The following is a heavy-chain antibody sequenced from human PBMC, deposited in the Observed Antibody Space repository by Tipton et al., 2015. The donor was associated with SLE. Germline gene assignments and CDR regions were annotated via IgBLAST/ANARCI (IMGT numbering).Heavy chain of an antibody. J-gene: IGHJ4*02. D-gene: IGHD2-21*02. CDR3: ARQLGWGDPFAFDY. CDR1: GGSIISSSHY. Sequence: TLSLTCTVSGGSIISSSHYWGWIRQPPGKGLEYIGSIYYSGSPYYNPSLQSRVTISIDKSKNQFSLKLNSVTAADTAVYYCARQLGWGDPFAFDYWGQGTLVTVSP. V-gene: IGHV4-39*07. CDR2: IYYSGSP.